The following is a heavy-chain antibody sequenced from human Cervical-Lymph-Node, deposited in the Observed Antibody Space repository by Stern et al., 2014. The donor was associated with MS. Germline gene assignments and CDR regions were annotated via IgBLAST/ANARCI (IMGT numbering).Heavy chain of an antibody. Sequence: QLQLQESGPGLVKPSQTLSLTCTVSGGSISSGDYYWRWIRQPPGKGLEWIGYIYYSGSTYYNPSLKSRVTLSVDTSKNQFSLKLSSVTAADTAVYYCARDQWFGESYYYYGMDVWGQGTTVTVSS. J-gene: IGHJ6*02. CDR3: ARDQWFGESYYYYGMDV. V-gene: IGHV4-30-4*01. CDR1: GGSISSGDYY. D-gene: IGHD3-10*01. CDR2: IYYSGST.